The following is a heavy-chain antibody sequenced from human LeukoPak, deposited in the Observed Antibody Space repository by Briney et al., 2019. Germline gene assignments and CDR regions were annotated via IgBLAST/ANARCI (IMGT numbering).Heavy chain of an antibody. Sequence: GGSLRLSCAASGFTFSSYEMNWVRQAPGKGLEWVSYISSSGSTIYYADSVKGRFTISRDNAKNSLYLQMNSLRAEDTAVYYCARVGYCSGGSCRDYYYYYGMDVWGKGTTVTASS. D-gene: IGHD2-15*01. CDR1: GFTFSSYE. CDR2: ISSSGSTI. V-gene: IGHV3-48*03. CDR3: ARVGYCSGGSCRDYYYYYGMDV. J-gene: IGHJ6*04.